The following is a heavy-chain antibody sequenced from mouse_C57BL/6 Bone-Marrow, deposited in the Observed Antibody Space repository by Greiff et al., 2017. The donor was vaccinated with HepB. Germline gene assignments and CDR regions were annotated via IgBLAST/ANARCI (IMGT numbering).Heavy chain of an antibody. V-gene: IGHV3-6*01. Sequence: ESGPGLVKPSQSLSLTCSVTGYSITSGYYWNWIRQFPGNKLEWMGYISDDGSNNYNPSLKNRISITRDTSKNQFFLKLNSVNTEDTATYYCARDGSSYWYFDVWGTGTTVTVSS. CDR3: ARDGSSYWYFDV. D-gene: IGHD1-1*01. J-gene: IGHJ1*03. CDR2: ISDDGSN. CDR1: GYSITSGYY.